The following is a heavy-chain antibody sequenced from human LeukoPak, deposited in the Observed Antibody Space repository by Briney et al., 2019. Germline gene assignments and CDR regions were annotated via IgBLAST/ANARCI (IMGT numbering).Heavy chain of an antibody. J-gene: IGHJ3*02. CDR1: GGSISSSSYY. D-gene: IGHD3-10*01. Sequence: SETLSLTCTVSGGSISSSSYYWGWIRQPPGKGLQWIGSIYYSGSTYYNPSLKSRVTISVDTSKNQFSLKLSSVTAADTAVYYCARGYAGSGSHAFDIWGQGTMVTVSS. CDR3: ARGYAGSGSHAFDI. V-gene: IGHV4-39*07. CDR2: IYYSGST.